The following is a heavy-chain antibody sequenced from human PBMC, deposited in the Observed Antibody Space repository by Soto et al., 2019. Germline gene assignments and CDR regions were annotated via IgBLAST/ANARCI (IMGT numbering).Heavy chain of an antibody. CDR2: ISAYNGNT. D-gene: IGHD2-15*01. CDR3: ARENSGSWYAFDI. Sequence: QVQLVQSGAEVKKPGSSVKVSCKASGYTFTSAGISWVRQAPGQGLEWMGRISAYNGNTNYAQKLQGRVNMTTDTSTSAAYMDLRSLRSDDTAVYYVARENSGSWYAFDIWSKGTMVTVSS. V-gene: IGHV1-18*01. J-gene: IGHJ3*02. CDR1: GYTFTSAG.